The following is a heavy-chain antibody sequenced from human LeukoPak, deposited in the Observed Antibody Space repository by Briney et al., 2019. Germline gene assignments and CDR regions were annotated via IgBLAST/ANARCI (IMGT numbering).Heavy chain of an antibody. Sequence: PSESLSLTCTVSGGSISDYYRSWIRQPPGKGLEWIAYIYSSESTKYNPSLESRVTISIDTSKNQFSLKLNSVTAADTAVYYCATSVSDCGDYARFDPWGQGTLVTVSS. CDR2: IYSSEST. CDR3: ATSVSDCGDYARFDP. CDR1: GGSISDYY. J-gene: IGHJ5*02. V-gene: IGHV4-59*01. D-gene: IGHD4-17*01.